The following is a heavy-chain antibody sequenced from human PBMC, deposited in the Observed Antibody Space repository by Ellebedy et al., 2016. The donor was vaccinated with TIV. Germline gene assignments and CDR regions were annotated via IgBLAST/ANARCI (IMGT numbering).Heavy chain of an antibody. J-gene: IGHJ4*02. CDR1: GFTFSSYW. Sequence: GESLKISCVASGFTFSSYWMHWVRQAPGKGLEWVSSIRSTSSDKYYAESVKGRFTISRDNAQYSLFLQMNSLRAEDTAVYYCARGWSTPDSWGQGTLVIVSS. CDR3: ARGWSTPDS. D-gene: IGHD2-15*01. CDR2: IRSTSSDK. V-gene: IGHV3-21*01.